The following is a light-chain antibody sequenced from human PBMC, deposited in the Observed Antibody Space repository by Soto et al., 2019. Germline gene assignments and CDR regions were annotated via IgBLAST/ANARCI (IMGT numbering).Light chain of an antibody. J-gene: IGKJ5*01. V-gene: IGKV3-15*01. Sequence: EIVMTQSPAPLSVSSGERATLSWRASQSVSSNLAWYQQKPGQAPRLLIYGASTRATGIPARFSGSGSGTDFTLTISSLEPEDFAVYYCQQYGSSHTFGQGTRLEIK. CDR2: GAS. CDR1: QSVSSN. CDR3: QQYGSSHT.